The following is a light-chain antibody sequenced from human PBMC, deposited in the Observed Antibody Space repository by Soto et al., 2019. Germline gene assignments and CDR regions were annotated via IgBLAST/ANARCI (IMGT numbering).Light chain of an antibody. Sequence: ENVLTQSPGTLSLYPGDRASLSCRASQSVSNNYLAWHQQRPGQAPRLLIFGASNRATGVPDRFTGSASGTDFTLTISRLQPEDFALYFCQQYASSPVTFGGGTKVDI. V-gene: IGKV3-20*01. CDR3: QQYASSPVT. J-gene: IGKJ4*01. CDR2: GAS. CDR1: QSVSNNY.